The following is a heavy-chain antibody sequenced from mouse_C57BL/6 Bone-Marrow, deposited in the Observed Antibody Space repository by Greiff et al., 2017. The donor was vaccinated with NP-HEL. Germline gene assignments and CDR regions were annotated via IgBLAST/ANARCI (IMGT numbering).Heavy chain of an antibody. CDR2: ISDGGSYT. CDR1: GFTFSSYA. V-gene: IGHV5-4*01. CDR3: ARDRLGRGYFDY. J-gene: IGHJ2*01. D-gene: IGHD4-1*01. Sequence: DVKLVESGGGLVKPGGSLKLSCAASGFTFSSYAMSWVRQTPEKRLEWVATISDGGSYTYYPDNVKGRFTISRDNAKNNLYLQMSHLKSEDTAMYYCARDRLGRGYFDYWGQGTTLTVSS.